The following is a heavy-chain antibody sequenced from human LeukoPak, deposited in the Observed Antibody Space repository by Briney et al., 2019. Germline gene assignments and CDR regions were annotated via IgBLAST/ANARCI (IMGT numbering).Heavy chain of an antibody. CDR1: GGSFSGHY. V-gene: IGHV4-59*10. CDR3: AGGYCSSTSCYYYYYYMDV. D-gene: IGHD2-2*01. Sequence: SETLSLTCEIYGGSFSGHYWSWIRQPAGKGLEWIGRIYTSGSTNYNPSLKSRVAMSVDTSKNQFSLKLSSVTAADTAVYYCAGGYCSSTSCYYYYYYMDVWGKGTTVNISS. CDR2: IYTSGST. J-gene: IGHJ6*03.